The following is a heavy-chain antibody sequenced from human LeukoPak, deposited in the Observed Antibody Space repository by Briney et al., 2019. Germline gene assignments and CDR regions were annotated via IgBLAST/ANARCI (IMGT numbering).Heavy chain of an antibody. J-gene: IGHJ4*02. V-gene: IGHV3-30*02. CDR3: AKDRDIAAAVYFFDN. D-gene: IGHD6-13*01. CDR1: GFTFSSYG. CDR2: IRYDGSNK. Sequence: GGSLRLSCAASGFTFSSYGMHWVRQAPGKGLEWVAFIRYDGSNKYYADSVKGRFTISRDNPKNTLYLQMNSLRTEDTAVYYCAKDRDIAAAVYFFDNWGQGALVTVSS.